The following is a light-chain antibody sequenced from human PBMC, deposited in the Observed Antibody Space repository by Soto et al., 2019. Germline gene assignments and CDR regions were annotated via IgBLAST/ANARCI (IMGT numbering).Light chain of an antibody. CDR3: GAWDDSLFWV. CDR2: RNN. J-gene: IGLJ3*02. CDR1: SSNIGSNY. V-gene: IGLV1-47*01. Sequence: QSVLTQPPSASGTPGQRVTISCSGSSSNIGSNYVYWYQQLPGTAPKLLIYRNNQRPSGVPDRFSGSKSGTSASLAISGLRSEDGGDYGWGAWDDSLFWVFGGGTKLTVL.